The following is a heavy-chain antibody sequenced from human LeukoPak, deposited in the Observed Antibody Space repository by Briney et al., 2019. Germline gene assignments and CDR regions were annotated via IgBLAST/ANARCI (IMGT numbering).Heavy chain of an antibody. V-gene: IGHV1-46*01. D-gene: IGHD3-22*01. Sequence: VSVKVSCKASGYTFTSYYMHWVRQAPGQGLEWMGIINPSGGSTSYAQKFQGRVTMTRDTSTSTVYMELSSLRSEDTAVYYCARGAVYSGYYYVRPNNWFDPWGQGTLVTVSS. J-gene: IGHJ5*02. CDR3: ARGAVYSGYYYVRPNNWFDP. CDR1: GYTFTSYY. CDR2: INPSGGST.